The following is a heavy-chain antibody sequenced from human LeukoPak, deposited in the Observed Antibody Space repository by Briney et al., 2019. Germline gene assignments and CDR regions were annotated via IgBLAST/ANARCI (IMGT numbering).Heavy chain of an antibody. CDR1: GGSFSGYY. V-gene: IGHV4-34*01. CDR3: VAAAAGFDY. CDR2: INHSGGT. D-gene: IGHD6-13*01. Sequence: PSETLSLTCAVYGGSFSGYYWSWIRQPPGKGLEWIGEINHSGGTNYNPSLKSRVTISVDTSKNQFSLKLSSVTAADTAVYYCVAAAAGFDYWGQGTLVTVSS. J-gene: IGHJ4*02.